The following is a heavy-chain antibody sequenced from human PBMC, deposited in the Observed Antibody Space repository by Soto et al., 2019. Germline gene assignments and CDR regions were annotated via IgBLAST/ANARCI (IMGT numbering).Heavy chain of an antibody. CDR1: GGAFSNKTYY. CDR3: ARTTAVPNTLRSRYFFDY. V-gene: IGHV4-61*01. Sequence: PSETLSLACSCSGGAFSNKTYYWSGIRHPPGNILEWIGYVYYSGTTNYNPSLKSRVTISVDLSKNQFSLRLSSVTTADTALYYCARTTAVPNTLRSRYFFDYWGRGTLVTVSS. CDR2: VYYSGTT. D-gene: IGHD4-17*01. J-gene: IGHJ4*02.